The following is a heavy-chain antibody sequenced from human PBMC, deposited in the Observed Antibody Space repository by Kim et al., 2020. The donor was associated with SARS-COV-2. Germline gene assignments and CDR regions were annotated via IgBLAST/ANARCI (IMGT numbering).Heavy chain of an antibody. CDR1: GFTFSSYG. D-gene: IGHD6-13*01. J-gene: IGHJ4*02. CDR3: AKGIAAAGDY. Sequence: GGSLRLSCAASGFTFSSYGMHWVRQAPGKGLEWVAVISYDGSNKYYADSVKGRFTISRDNSKNTLYLQMNSLRAEDTAVYYCAKGIAAAGDYWGQGTLVT. CDR2: ISYDGSNK. V-gene: IGHV3-30*18.